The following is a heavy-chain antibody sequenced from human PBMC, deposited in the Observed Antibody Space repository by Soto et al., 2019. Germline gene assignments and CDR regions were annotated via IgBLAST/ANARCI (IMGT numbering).Heavy chain of an antibody. J-gene: IGHJ4*02. D-gene: IGHD4-17*01. CDR2: IFYGGGTGVT. CDR3: ARRGGGDSLFDS. Sequence: QLHLQESGPGLVKPSETLSLTCTVSGDSFSTSNYYWGWIRQPPGKGLEWDGNIFYGGGTGVTYYNPSLKSRVIISVDTSKNQFSLKLRSITAADTAFYFCARRGGGDSLFDSWGQGKLVTVSS. V-gene: IGHV4-39*01. CDR1: GDSFSTSNYY.